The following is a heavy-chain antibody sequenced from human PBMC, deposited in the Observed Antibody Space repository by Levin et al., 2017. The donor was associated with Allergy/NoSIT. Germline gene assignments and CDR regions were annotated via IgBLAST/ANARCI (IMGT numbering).Heavy chain of an antibody. D-gene: IGHD2-21*01. Sequence: GGSLRLSCVASGFNFNIHAMNWIRQAPGKGLEWVSTIGGDDPYYADSVRGRFTMSRDNSKSTVYLRMNSLGAEDAAVYYCAKDGQAYNGVYDCMDVWGKGTTVTVSS. CDR3: AKDGQAYNGVYDCMDV. CDR1: GFNFNIHA. J-gene: IGHJ6*03. CDR2: IGGDDP. V-gene: IGHV3-23*01.